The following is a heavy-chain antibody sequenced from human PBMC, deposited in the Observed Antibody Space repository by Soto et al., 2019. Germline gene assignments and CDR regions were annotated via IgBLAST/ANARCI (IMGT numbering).Heavy chain of an antibody. J-gene: IGHJ4*02. CDR3: ARDLDGSGSYFTDY. CDR1: GYSFTSTG. D-gene: IGHD3-10*01. CDR2: TSTFNGEA. Sequence: QVQLVQSGAEVKKPGASVKVSCKASGYSFTSTGICWVRQAPGQGPEWMGWTSTFNGEAKYAQKLQGRVTMTTDTSTTTAYMELRSLTCDDTAVYYCARDLDGSGSYFTDYWGQGTLVTVAS. V-gene: IGHV1-18*01.